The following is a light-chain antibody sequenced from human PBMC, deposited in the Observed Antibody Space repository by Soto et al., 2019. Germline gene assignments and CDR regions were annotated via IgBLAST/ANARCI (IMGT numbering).Light chain of an antibody. Sequence: DIQMTQSPSSLSASVGDRVIITCRASQDIANYLNWYQQKPGKAPKLLIYDGSNLETGVPGRFSATVSGTDFTFTINNLQTEDTATYFCQHYANFPLTFGGGTRVEIK. CDR3: QHYANFPLT. V-gene: IGKV1-33*01. J-gene: IGKJ4*01. CDR1: QDIANY. CDR2: DGS.